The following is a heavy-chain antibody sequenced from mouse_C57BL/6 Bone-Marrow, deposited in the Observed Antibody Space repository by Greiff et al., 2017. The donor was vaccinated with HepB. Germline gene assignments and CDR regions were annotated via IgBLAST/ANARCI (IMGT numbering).Heavy chain of an antibody. J-gene: IGHJ4*01. V-gene: IGHV3-6*01. CDR2: ISYDGSN. CDR3: ARVVVDAMDY. CDR1: GYSITSGYY. Sequence: EVKLQESGPGLVKPSQSLSLTCSVTGYSITSGYYWNWIRQFPGNKLEWMGYISYDGSNNYNPSLKNRISITRDTSKNQFFLKLNSVTTEDTATYYCARVVVDAMDYWGQGTSVTVSS. D-gene: IGHD1-1*01.